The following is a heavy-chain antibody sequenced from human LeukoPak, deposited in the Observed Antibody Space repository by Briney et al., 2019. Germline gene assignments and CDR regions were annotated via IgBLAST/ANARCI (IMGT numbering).Heavy chain of an antibody. V-gene: IGHV1-2*02. CDR2: INPNSGGT. CDR1: GYTFTGYY. CDR3: ASQAPYSSSWYGSDY. Sequence: GASVKVSCKASGYTFTGYYMHWVRQAPGQGLEWMGWINPNSGGTNYAQKFQGRVTMTRDTSISTAYMELSRLRSDDTAVYYCASQAPYSSSWYGSDYWGQGTLVTVSS. J-gene: IGHJ4*02. D-gene: IGHD6-13*01.